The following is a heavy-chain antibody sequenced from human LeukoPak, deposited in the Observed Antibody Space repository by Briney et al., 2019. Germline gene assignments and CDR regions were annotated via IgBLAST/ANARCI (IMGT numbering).Heavy chain of an antibody. Sequence: GVLRLSCAASGFTFSSYGMSWVRQAPGKGLEWVSAISGSGGSTYYADSVKGRFTISRDNSKYTLSLQMNSLRDDDTAVYYCAKGRAGNYYYDSSDCWGQGTLVTVSS. CDR2: ISGSGGST. J-gene: IGHJ4*02. V-gene: IGHV3-23*01. CDR3: AKGRAGNYYYDSSDC. D-gene: IGHD3-22*01. CDR1: GFTFSSYG.